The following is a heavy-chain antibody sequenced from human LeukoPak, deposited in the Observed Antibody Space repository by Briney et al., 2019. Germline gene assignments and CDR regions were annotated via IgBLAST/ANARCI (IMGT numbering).Heavy chain of an antibody. V-gene: IGHV3-66*02. CDR3: ARGPNWNQEGLDY. D-gene: IGHD1-1*01. CDR1: GFTVSSNY. J-gene: IGHJ4*02. CDR2: IYSGGST. Sequence: PGGSLRPSCAASGFTVSSNYMSWVRQAPGKGLEWVSVIYSGGSTYYADSVKGRFTISRDNSKNTLYLQMNSLRAEDTAVYYCARGPNWNQEGLDYWGQGTLVTVSS.